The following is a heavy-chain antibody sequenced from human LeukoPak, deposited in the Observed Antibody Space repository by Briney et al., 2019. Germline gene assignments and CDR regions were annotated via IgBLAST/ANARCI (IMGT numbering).Heavy chain of an antibody. CDR1: GGSISSYY. Sequence: PSETLSLTCTVSGGSISSYYWSWIRQTPGKGLEWIGYISYTGNTNYNPSLKSRVTISVDPSKNQFSLKVTSVTAADTAVYYSAREGGPYRPLDGSGQGTLVTVAS. CDR3: AREGGPYRPLDG. CDR2: ISYTGNT. V-gene: IGHV4-59*01. J-gene: IGHJ4*02.